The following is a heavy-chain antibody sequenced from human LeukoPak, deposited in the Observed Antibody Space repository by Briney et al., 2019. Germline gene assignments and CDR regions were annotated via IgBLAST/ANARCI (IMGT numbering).Heavy chain of an antibody. Sequence: GGSLRLSRETAGFTFSSYVMHWVRRTPGKGLVWVSRISHDGIISYADSVKGRFTISRDNAKNTLILQMNSLRVEDTAVYYCARDWVYKIDYWGRGTLVTVSS. V-gene: IGHV3-74*01. J-gene: IGHJ4*02. CDR1: GFTFSSYV. CDR3: ARDWVYKIDY. CDR2: ISHDGII. D-gene: IGHD5-24*01.